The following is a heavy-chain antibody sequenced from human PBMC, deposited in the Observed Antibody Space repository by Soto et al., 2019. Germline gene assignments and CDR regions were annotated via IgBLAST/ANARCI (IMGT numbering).Heavy chain of an antibody. CDR2: IIPIFGTA. Sequence: ASVKVSCKASGGTFSSYAISWVRQAPGQGLGWMGGIIPIFGTANYAQKFQGRVTITADESTSTAYMELSSLRSEDTAVYYCARSLRRAEVRYYYDSSGYPHQYNWFDPWGQGTLVTVSS. D-gene: IGHD3-22*01. J-gene: IGHJ5*02. CDR1: GGTFSSYA. CDR3: ARSLRRAEVRYYYDSSGYPHQYNWFDP. V-gene: IGHV1-69*13.